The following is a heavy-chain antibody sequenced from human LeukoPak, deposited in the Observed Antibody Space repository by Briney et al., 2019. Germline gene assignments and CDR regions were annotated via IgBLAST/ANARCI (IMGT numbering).Heavy chain of an antibody. J-gene: IGHJ4*01. D-gene: IGHD3-3*01. Sequence: GGSLRLSCTASGFAFDEHCMSWVRQAPGKGLEWVSTISYSGGHTYYADSVKGRFTLSRDNPRNTLYLQLNSQRAEDTAIYYCAKGGAGPLHTIDDFWGQGTLVTASS. CDR3: AKGGAGPLHTIDDF. CDR1: GFAFDEHC. V-gene: IGHV3-23*01. CDR2: ISYSGGHT.